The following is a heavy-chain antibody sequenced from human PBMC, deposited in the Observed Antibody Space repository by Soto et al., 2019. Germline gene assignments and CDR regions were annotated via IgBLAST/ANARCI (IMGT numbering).Heavy chain of an antibody. V-gene: IGHV4-59*08. Sequence: SETLSLTCTVSGGSISSYYWSWIRQPPGKGLEWIGYIYYSGSTNYNPSLKSRATISVDTSNNQFSLKLSSVTAADTAVYYCASGEGTTVILDYWGQGTLVTVSS. D-gene: IGHD4-17*01. CDR3: ASGEGTTVILDY. CDR1: GGSISSYY. CDR2: IYYSGST. J-gene: IGHJ4*02.